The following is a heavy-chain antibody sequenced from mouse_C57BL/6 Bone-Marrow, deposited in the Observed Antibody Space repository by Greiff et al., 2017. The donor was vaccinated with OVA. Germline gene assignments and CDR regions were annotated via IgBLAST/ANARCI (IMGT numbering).Heavy chain of an antibody. J-gene: IGHJ1*03. Sequence: EVQVVESGPGLVKPSPTVFLSCTVTGISITTGNYRWSWIRQFPGHKLEWIGYIYYSGTITYNPSLTSPTTITRESPKNQFFLEKKSLTAEDTATYYCAREKGMYGNAFDVWGTGTTVTVSS. CDR1: GISITTGNYR. CDR3: AREKGMYGNAFDV. CDR2: IYYSGTI. V-gene: IGHV3-5*01. D-gene: IGHD2-10*02.